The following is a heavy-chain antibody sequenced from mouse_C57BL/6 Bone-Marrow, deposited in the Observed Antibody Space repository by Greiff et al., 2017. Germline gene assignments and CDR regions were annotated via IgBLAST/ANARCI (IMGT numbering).Heavy chain of an antibody. CDR2: IHPNSGST. CDR3: ALYYDYDGAMDY. V-gene: IGHV1-64*01. CDR1: GYTFTSYW. Sequence: VQLQQPGAELLKPGASVKLSCKASGYTFTSYWMHWVKQRPGQGLEWIGMIHPNSGSTNYNEKFKSKATLTVDKSSSTAYMQLSSLTSEDSAVYYCALYYDYDGAMDYWGQGTSVTVSS. D-gene: IGHD2-4*01. J-gene: IGHJ4*01.